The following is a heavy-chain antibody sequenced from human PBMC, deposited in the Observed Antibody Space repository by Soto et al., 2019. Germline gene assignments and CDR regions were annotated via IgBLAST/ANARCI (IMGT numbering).Heavy chain of an antibody. CDR3: AKSMIFGVVSRLSFDY. Sequence: PGGSLRLSCAASGFTFSSYAMSWVRQAPGKGLEWVSAISGNGGNTYYADSVKGRFTISRDNSKNTLYLQMNSLRAEDTAVYYCAKSMIFGVVSRLSFDYWGQGTLVIVSS. CDR2: ISGNGGNT. J-gene: IGHJ4*02. CDR1: GFTFSSYA. D-gene: IGHD3-3*01. V-gene: IGHV3-23*01.